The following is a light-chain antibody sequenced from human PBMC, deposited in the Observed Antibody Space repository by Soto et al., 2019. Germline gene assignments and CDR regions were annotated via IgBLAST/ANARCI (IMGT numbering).Light chain of an antibody. CDR2: WAS. J-gene: IGKJ2*01. CDR3: QHYYSIPYA. Sequence: DFVMTQSPDSLAVSLGERATINCKSSQSVLYSSNNKNYLAWYQQKPGQPPKLLIYWASTRESGVPDRFSGSGSGTDFTLTISSLQAEDVAVYYCQHYYSIPYAFGQGTRIEIK. V-gene: IGKV4-1*01. CDR1: QSVLYSSNNKNY.